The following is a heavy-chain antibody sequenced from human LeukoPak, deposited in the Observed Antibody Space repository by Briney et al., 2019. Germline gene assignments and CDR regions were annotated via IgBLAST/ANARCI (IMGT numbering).Heavy chain of an antibody. CDR2: ISGSSTTI. D-gene: IGHD6-19*01. V-gene: IGHV3-48*02. Sequence: PGGSLRLSCAASGFTFSSYWMSWVRQAPGKGLEWVSYISGSSTTIYYADSVKGRFTISRDNAKNSLYLQMNSLRDEDTAVYYCARGSFSSGRAPFDYWGQGTLVTVSS. CDR3: ARGSFSSGRAPFDY. CDR1: GFTFSSYW. J-gene: IGHJ4*02.